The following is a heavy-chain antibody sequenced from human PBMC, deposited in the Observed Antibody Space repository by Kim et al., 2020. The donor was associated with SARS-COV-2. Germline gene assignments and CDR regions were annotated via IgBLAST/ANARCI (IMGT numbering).Heavy chain of an antibody. CDR1: GFTFNTYG. J-gene: IGHJ4*02. CDR2: ISYDGSNK. D-gene: IGHD1-26*01. CDR3: AKSFSGSYFGYDY. Sequence: SLRLSCAASGFTFNTYGMHWVRQAPGKGLEWVAVISYDGSNKYYAASVKGRFTTPRDNSKNTLYLQMNSLRIEDTAVYYCAKSFSGSYFGYDYWGQGTLVTVSS. V-gene: IGHV3-30*18.